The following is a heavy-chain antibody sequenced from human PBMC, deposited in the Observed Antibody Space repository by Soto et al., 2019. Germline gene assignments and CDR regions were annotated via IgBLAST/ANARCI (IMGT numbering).Heavy chain of an antibody. CDR3: ARESREGCSGGSCYFGADHYYYGMDV. CDR2: INYSGST. CDR1: GGSISSCGYY. J-gene: IGHJ6*02. D-gene: IGHD2-15*01. Sequence: PSETLSLTCTVSGGSISSCGYYWSWIRQHPGKGLEWMVYINYSGSTYYDASIKSRVTISVDTSKNQCSLKLSSVTAADTAVYYCARESREGCSGGSCYFGADHYYYGMDVWGQGTTVTVSS. V-gene: IGHV4-31*03.